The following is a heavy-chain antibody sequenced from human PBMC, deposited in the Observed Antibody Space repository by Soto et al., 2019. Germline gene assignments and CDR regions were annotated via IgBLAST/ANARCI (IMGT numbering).Heavy chain of an antibody. CDR1: GFSSRDKG. V-gene: IGHV3-33*01. CDR3: VRDQGDNVIHSDH. D-gene: IGHD3-16*01. J-gene: IGHJ4*02. CDR2: IFYDGSKT. Sequence: GGSLKLSCPASGFSSRDKGLNWVGQAPGKGLDWVAVIFYDGSKTDYADSVKGRFTISRDNSKNTLYLQMNSLRAEDTAVYYCVRDQGDNVIHSDHWGQGALVTVSS.